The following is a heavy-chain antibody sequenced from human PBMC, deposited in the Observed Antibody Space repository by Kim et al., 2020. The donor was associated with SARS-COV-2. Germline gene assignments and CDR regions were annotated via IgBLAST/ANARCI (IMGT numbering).Heavy chain of an antibody. CDR1: GFTFNNYA. V-gene: IGHV3-23*01. Sequence: GGSLRLSCAASGFTFNNYAMSWVRQAPGKGLEWVLAISARGDKTYSADAVEGRFTISRDNSKNTLYMQMNSLRVEDTAVYYCAARSKYTGTWYHLHYWGQGTLVTVSS. CDR3: AARSKYTGTWYHLHY. D-gene: IGHD6-13*01. CDR2: ISARGDKT. J-gene: IGHJ4*02.